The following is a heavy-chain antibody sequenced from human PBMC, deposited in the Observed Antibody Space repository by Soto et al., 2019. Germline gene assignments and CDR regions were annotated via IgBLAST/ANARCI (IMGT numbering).Heavy chain of an antibody. CDR3: AKDLREMATIRPDY. V-gene: IGHV3-30*18. Sequence: QVQLVESGGGVVQPGGSLRLSCAASGFTFSSFGIHWVRQAPGKGLEWVAVISYDGIDKNYGDSVKGRFTISRENSKNMVYLQMNSLRAVDTAVYYCAKDLREMATIRPDYWGQGILVTVSS. CDR2: ISYDGIDK. D-gene: IGHD5-12*01. J-gene: IGHJ4*02. CDR1: GFTFSSFG.